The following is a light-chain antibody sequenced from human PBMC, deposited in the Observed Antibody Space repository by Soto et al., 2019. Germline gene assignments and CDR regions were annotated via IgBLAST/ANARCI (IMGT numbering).Light chain of an antibody. CDR1: SSDVGGYNY. Sequence: QSALTRPASVSGSPGQSITISCTGTSSDVGGYNYVSWYQQHPGKAPKLMIYDVSNRPSGVSNRFSGSKSGNTASLTISGLQAEDEADYYCSSYTSSVVVFGGGTKVTVL. V-gene: IGLV2-14*01. CDR2: DVS. CDR3: SSYTSSVVV. J-gene: IGLJ2*01.